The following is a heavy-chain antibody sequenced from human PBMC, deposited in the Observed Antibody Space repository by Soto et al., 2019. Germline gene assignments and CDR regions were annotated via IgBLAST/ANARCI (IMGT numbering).Heavy chain of an antibody. J-gene: IGHJ6*02. Sequence: QVHLVQSGAEVKKPGSSVRVSCKTSGGTFSSYSFTWVRQAPGQGLEWMGEIIPILNTANFAQKFQSRVTITADEPTSTVYMDLSSLSPDATAVYYCARVDYDSTYGFYYYGLDVWGQGTTVTVSS. CDR1: GGTFSSYS. CDR2: IIPILNTA. D-gene: IGHD3-10*01. CDR3: ARVDYDSTYGFYYYGLDV. V-gene: IGHV1-69*01.